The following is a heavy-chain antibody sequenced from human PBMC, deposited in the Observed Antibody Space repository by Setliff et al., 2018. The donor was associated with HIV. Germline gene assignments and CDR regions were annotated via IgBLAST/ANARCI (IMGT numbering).Heavy chain of an antibody. CDR3: AQDYTATFWEYNWFDP. J-gene: IGHJ5*02. Sequence: GSLRLSCAAPGLTFEYYAMTWVRQAPGKGLEWVSGISGSGDRTYYAPAVRGRFTISRDNVKNILYLQMNNLRAEDTALYFCAQDYTATFWEYNWFDPWGQGTLVTVSS. CDR1: GLTFEYYA. CDR2: ISGSGDRT. V-gene: IGHV3-23*01. D-gene: IGHD2-15*01.